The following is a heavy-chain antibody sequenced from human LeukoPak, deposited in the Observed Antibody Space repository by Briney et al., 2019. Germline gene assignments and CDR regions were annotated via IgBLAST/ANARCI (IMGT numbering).Heavy chain of an antibody. Sequence: GGSLRLSCAASGFTFSSYSMNWVRQAPGKGLEWVSSISSSSSYIYYADSVKGRFTISRDNAKNSLYLRMNSLRAEDTAVYYCARVNHEGPYGSFDYWGQGTLVTVSS. V-gene: IGHV3-21*01. CDR2: ISSSSSYI. D-gene: IGHD3-10*01. CDR1: GFTFSSYS. CDR3: ARVNHEGPYGSFDY. J-gene: IGHJ4*02.